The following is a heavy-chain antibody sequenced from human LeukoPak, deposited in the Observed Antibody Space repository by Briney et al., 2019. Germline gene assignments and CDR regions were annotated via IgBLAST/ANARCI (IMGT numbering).Heavy chain of an antibody. D-gene: IGHD3-10*01. CDR3: ARHVPATYYCGSGSYYNGYFDY. Sequence: SETLSLTCTGSGGSISSYYWSWIRQPPGKGLEWIAYIYYSGSTNYNPSLKSRVTISVDTSKNQFSLKLSSVTAADTAVYYCARHVPATYYCGSGSYYNGYFDYWGQGTLVTVSS. J-gene: IGHJ4*02. CDR1: GGSISSYY. V-gene: IGHV4-59*08. CDR2: IYYSGST.